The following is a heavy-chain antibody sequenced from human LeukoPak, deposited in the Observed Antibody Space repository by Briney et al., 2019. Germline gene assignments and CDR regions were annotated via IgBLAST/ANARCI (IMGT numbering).Heavy chain of an antibody. CDR1: GFTFSSYS. Sequence: PGGSLGLSCAASGFTFSSYSMNWVRQAPGKGLEWVSYISSGSSTIYYADSVKGRFTISRDNAKNSLYLQMNSLRAEDTAVYYCARGKVYIDYWGQGTLVTVSS. J-gene: IGHJ4*02. V-gene: IGHV3-48*01. CDR3: ARGKVYIDY. CDR2: ISSGSSTI.